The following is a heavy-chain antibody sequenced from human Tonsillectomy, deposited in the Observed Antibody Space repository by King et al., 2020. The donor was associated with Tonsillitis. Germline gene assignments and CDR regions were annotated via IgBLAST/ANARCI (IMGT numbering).Heavy chain of an antibody. Sequence: LQLQESGPGLVKPSETLSLTCTGSGGSISPAYLSWIRQPPGGGLEVIGEVYYSGGTSYNPSLKSRVTISVDTSKNQFSLNLTSVTAADTALYYCARGQYLPYDVFNIWGRGTMVTVSS. D-gene: IGHD2-2*01. J-gene: IGHJ3*02. CDR1: GGSISPAY. CDR2: VYYSGGT. CDR3: ARGQYLPYDVFNI. V-gene: IGHV4-59*01.